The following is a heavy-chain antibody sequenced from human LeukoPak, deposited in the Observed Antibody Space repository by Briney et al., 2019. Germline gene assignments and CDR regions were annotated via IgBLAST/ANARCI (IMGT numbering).Heavy chain of an antibody. CDR2: ISSSSSTI. V-gene: IGHV3-48*01. J-gene: IGHJ4*02. D-gene: IGHD2-2*01. Sequence: AGGSLRLSCAASGFTFSSYSMNWVRQAPGKGLEWVSYISSSSSTIYYADSVRGRFTISRDNSKNTLYLQMNSLRAEDTAVYYCAKDGEWRPAADWGQGTLVTVSS. CDR1: GFTFSSYS. CDR3: AKDGEWRPAAD.